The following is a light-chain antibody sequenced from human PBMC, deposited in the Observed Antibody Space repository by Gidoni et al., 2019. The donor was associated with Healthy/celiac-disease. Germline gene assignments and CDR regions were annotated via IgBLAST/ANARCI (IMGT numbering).Light chain of an antibody. Sequence: DIQMTHSPSSLSASVGDRVTITCRASQSLSSYLNGYQQKPGKAPKLLIYAAYSLQSGVPSRFSGSGSGTDFTLTISSLQTEDFATYYCQQSYSTAYTFSKGSKLEMK. CDR2: AAY. V-gene: IGKV1-39*01. CDR1: QSLSSY. J-gene: IGKJ2*01. CDR3: QQSYSTAYT.